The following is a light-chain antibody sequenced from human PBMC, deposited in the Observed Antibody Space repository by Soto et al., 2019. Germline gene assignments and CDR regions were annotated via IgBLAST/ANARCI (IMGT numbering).Light chain of an antibody. CDR3: CSYAGGYTFRV. CDR1: SSDVGGYNY. CDR2: DVN. Sequence: QSVLTQPRSVSGSPGQSVTISCTGTSSDVGGYNYVSWYQQHPGKAPKVMIYDVNKRPSGVPDRFSGSKSGNTASLTISGLQAEDEADYHCCSYAGGYTFRVFGGGTQVTVL. V-gene: IGLV2-11*01. J-gene: IGLJ3*02.